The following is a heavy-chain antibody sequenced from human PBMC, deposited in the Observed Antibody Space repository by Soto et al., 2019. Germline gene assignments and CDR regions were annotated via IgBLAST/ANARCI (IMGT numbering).Heavy chain of an antibody. CDR1: GGSISSGGYS. V-gene: IGHV4-30-2*01. CDR3: ARVHTTVTNNAYYSYGMDV. CDR2: IYHSGST. Sequence: QLQLQESGSGLVKPSQTLSLTCAVSGGSISSGGYSWSWIRQPPGKGLEWIGYIYHSGSTYYNPSLKSRVTISVDRSKNQFSLKLSSVTAADTAVYYCARVHTTVTNNAYYSYGMDVWGQGTTVTVSS. D-gene: IGHD4-17*01. J-gene: IGHJ6*02.